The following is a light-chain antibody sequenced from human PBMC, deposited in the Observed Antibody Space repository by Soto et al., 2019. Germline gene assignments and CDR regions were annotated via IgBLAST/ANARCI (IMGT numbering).Light chain of an antibody. V-gene: IGKV1-27*01. CDR1: QVINNY. CDR2: AAS. Sequence: DIQMTQSPSSLSASVGDRVTITCRASQVINNYLAWYQQKPGKVPKLLIYAASTLQSGVPFRFSGSGSGTDFTLTISSLQPEDVATYYCQKYNSAPWTFGQGTKVDIK. J-gene: IGKJ1*01. CDR3: QKYNSAPWT.